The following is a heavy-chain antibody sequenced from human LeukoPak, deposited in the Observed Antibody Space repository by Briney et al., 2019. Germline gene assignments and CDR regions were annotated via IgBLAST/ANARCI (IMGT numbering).Heavy chain of an antibody. CDR1: GGTFSSYA. CDR3: AVRRGPTPSYFNY. J-gene: IGHJ4*02. CDR2: ISAYNGKT. V-gene: IGHV1-18*01. D-gene: IGHD3-10*01. Sequence: ASVKVSCKASGGTFSSYAISWVRQAPGQGPEWMGWISAYNGKTNYAQNLQGRVTMTTDTSTTTAYMELRSLRSDDTAVYYCAVRRGPTPSYFNYGGQGPLATASS.